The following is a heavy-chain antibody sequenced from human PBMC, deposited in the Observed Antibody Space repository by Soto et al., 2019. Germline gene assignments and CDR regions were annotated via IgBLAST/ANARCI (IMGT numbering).Heavy chain of an antibody. J-gene: IGHJ4*02. CDR2: ISYDGSNK. D-gene: IGHD3-22*01. Sequence: GGSLRLSCAASGFTFSNYAMHWVRQAPGKGLEWVAVISYDGSNKYYADSVKGRFTISRDNSKNTLFLQMNSLRAEDTAVYYCASPYYYDSSGYFPFDYWGQGTLVTVSS. CDR1: GFTFSNYA. CDR3: ASPYYYDSSGYFPFDY. V-gene: IGHV3-30-3*01.